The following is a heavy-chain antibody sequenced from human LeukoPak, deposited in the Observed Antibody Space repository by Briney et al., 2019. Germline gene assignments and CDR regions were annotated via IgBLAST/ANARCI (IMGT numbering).Heavy chain of an antibody. J-gene: IGHJ4*02. V-gene: IGHV1-2*02. Sequence: ASVKVSCKASGYTFTGYYMHWVRQAPGQGLEWMGWINPNSGGTNYAQKFQGRVTMTRDTSIGTAYMELSRLRSDDTAVYYCARAPEGAVAGPFDYWGQGTLVTVSS. CDR2: INPNSGGT. D-gene: IGHD6-19*01. CDR1: GYTFTGYY. CDR3: ARAPEGAVAGPFDY.